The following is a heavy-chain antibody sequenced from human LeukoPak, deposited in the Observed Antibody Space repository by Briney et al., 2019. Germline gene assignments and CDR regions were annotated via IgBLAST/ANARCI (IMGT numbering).Heavy chain of an antibody. CDR2: IYTSGST. D-gene: IGHD5-18*01. Sequence: SETLSLTCTVSGGSISSGSYYWSWIRQPAGKGLEWIGRIYTSGSTNYNPSLKSRVTISVDTSKNQFSLKLSSVTAADTAVYYCARGEPGTAMVTSLHYRGQGTLVTVSS. V-gene: IGHV4-61*02. J-gene: IGHJ4*02. CDR3: ARGEPGTAMVTSLHY. CDR1: GGSISSGSYY.